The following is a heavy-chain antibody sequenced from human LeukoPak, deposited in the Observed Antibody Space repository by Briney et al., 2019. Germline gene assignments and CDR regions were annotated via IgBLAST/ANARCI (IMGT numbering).Heavy chain of an antibody. CDR2: ISGSGGST. Sequence: PGGSLRLSCAASGFTFSSYAMSWVRQAPGKGLEWVSAISGSGGSTYYADSVKGRFTISRDNSKNTLYLQMNSLRAEDTALYYCAKGGPEYYYDSSGYSDAFDIWGQGTMVTVSS. D-gene: IGHD3-22*01. J-gene: IGHJ3*02. CDR1: GFTFSSYA. CDR3: AKGGPEYYYDSSGYSDAFDI. V-gene: IGHV3-23*01.